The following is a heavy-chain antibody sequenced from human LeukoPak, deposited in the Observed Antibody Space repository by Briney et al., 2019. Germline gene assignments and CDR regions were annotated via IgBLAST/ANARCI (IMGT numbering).Heavy chain of an antibody. V-gene: IGHV3-48*03. Sequence: PGGSLRLSCAASGFTFSSYEMNWVRQAPGKGLEWVSYISSSGSTIYYADSVKGRFTISRDNAKNSLYLQMNSLRAEDTAVYYCAREKGFLAFDIWGQGTMVTVSS. D-gene: IGHD2/OR15-2a*01. J-gene: IGHJ3*02. CDR3: AREKGFLAFDI. CDR1: GFTFSSYE. CDR2: ISSSGSTI.